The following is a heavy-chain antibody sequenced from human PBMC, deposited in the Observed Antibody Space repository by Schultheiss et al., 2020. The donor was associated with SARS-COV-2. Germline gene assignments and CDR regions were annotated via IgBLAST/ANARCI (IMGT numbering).Heavy chain of an antibody. D-gene: IGHD3-22*01. V-gene: IGHV1-18*01. CDR2: ISAYNGNT. Sequence: ASVKVSCKASGGTFSSYGISWVRQAPGQGLEWMGWISAYNGNTNYAQKLQGRVTMTTDTSTSTAYMELRSLRSDDTAVYYCARARTGYDSSGPRPSYFDYWGQGTLVTISS. CDR3: ARARTGYDSSGPRPSYFDY. J-gene: IGHJ4*02. CDR1: GGTFSSYG.